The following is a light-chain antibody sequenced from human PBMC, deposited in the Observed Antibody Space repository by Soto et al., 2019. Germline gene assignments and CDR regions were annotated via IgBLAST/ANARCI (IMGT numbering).Light chain of an antibody. J-gene: IGKJ1*01. Sequence: DIQMTQAPSTLSAAVGDRVTVTCRASQSIEWSMAWYQQKSGKAPKLMIYDASSVHRGVPSRFSGSGSGTAFTLTISSLQPDDFATYYCQQFTDYVLTFGQGTKV. CDR1: QSIEWS. CDR2: DAS. CDR3: QQFTDYVLT. V-gene: IGKV1-5*01.